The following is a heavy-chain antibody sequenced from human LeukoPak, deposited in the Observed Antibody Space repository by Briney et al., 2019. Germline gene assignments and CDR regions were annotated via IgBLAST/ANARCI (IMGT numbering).Heavy chain of an antibody. V-gene: IGHV1-2*02. CDR3: AFFEYSSSSSHY. D-gene: IGHD6-6*01. CDR1: GYTFTGYY. Sequence: GASVKVSCKASGYTFTGYYMHWVRQAPGQGLEWMGWINPNSGGTNYAQKFQGRVTMTRDMSTSTDYIELSSLRSEDTAIYYCAFFEYSSSSSHYWGQGTLVTVSS. J-gene: IGHJ4*02. CDR2: INPNSGGT.